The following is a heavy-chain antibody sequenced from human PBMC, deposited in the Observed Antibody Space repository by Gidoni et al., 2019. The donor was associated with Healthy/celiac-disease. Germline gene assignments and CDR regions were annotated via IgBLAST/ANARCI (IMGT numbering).Heavy chain of an antibody. CDR3: ARDFPHCSGGSCYRPGGLHY. J-gene: IGHJ4*02. Sequence: QVQLVQSGAEVKKPGASVKVSCKASGYTFTSYYMHWVRQAPGQGLEWMGIINPSGGSTSYAQKFQGRVTMTRDTSTSTVYMELSSLRSEDTAVYYCARDFPHCSGGSCYRPGGLHYWGQGTLVTVSS. D-gene: IGHD2-15*01. CDR2: INPSGGST. V-gene: IGHV1-46*01. CDR1: GYTFTSYY.